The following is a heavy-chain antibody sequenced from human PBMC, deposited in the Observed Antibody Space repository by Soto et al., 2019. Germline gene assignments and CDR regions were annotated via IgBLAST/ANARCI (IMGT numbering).Heavy chain of an antibody. D-gene: IGHD3-22*01. CDR1: GFTFSSYG. Sequence: PGGSLRLSCAASGFTFSSYGMHWVRQAPGKGLEWVAVISYDGSNKYYADSVKGRFTISRDNSKNTLYLQMNSLRAEDTAVYYCAKGLLGYDSSGYSPINGMDVWGQGTTVTVSS. V-gene: IGHV3-30*18. J-gene: IGHJ6*02. CDR3: AKGLLGYDSSGYSPINGMDV. CDR2: ISYDGSNK.